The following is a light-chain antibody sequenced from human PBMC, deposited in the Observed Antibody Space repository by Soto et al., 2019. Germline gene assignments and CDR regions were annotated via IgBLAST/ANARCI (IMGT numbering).Light chain of an antibody. CDR3: QQYGSSPPIT. Sequence: EIVLTQSPGTLSLSPGERATLSCRASHSVSSSYLAWYQQKPGQAPRLLIYGASSRAPGIPDRFSGSGSGTDFTLTISRLEPEDFAVYYCQQYGSSPPITFGQGTRLEIK. V-gene: IGKV3-20*01. CDR1: HSVSSSY. CDR2: GAS. J-gene: IGKJ5*01.